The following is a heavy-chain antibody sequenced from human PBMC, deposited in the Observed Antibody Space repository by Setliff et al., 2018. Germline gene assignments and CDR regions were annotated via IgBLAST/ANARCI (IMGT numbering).Heavy chain of an antibody. J-gene: IGHJ4*02. CDR1: GGSISSGSYY. D-gene: IGHD2-21*01. CDR3: ARTLLLSPYYFDY. Sequence: SETLSLTCTVSGGSISSGSYYWSWIRQPAGKGLEWIGRIYTSGSTNYNPSLKSRVTISVDTSKNPFSLKLSSVTAADTAVYYCARTLLLSPYYFDYWGQGTLVTVSS. CDR2: IYTSGST. V-gene: IGHV4-61*02.